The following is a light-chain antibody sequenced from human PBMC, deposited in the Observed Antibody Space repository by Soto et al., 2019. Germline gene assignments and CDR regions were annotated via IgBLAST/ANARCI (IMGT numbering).Light chain of an antibody. CDR2: WAS. Sequence: DIVMTQSPDSLAVSLGERATINCKSSQTVLYSSTNNNYLAWYQQRPGQPPKLLISWASTRESGVPDRFSGGGCVTDFTLTISRLQAEDVAVYYCHQYYVTPQTFGQGTKVEIK. V-gene: IGKV4-1*01. CDR3: HQYYVTPQT. CDR1: QTVLYSSTNNNY. J-gene: IGKJ1*01.